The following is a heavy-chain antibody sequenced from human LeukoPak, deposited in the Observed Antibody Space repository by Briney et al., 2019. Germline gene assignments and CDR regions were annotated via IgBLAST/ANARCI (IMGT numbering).Heavy chain of an antibody. CDR2: IKPDGTTK. D-gene: IGHD2-2*01. V-gene: IGHV3-7*03. CDR1: GFPFSSYS. J-gene: IGHJ4*02. CDR3: GVFSSLDY. Sequence: GGSLRLSCAASGFPFSSYSMTWVRQAPGKGLEWVANIKPDGTTKFYVDSVKGRFTISRDNALNSLYLQMNRLRAEDTAVYYCGVFSSLDYWGQGALVTVSS.